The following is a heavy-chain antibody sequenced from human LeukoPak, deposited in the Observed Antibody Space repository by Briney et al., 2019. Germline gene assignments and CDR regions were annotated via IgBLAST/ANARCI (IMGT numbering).Heavy chain of an antibody. CDR3: ARSPIFGVVTTFDY. J-gene: IGHJ4*02. CDR1: GGSISSYS. V-gene: IGHV4-59*01. CDR2: ISYSGST. Sequence: SETLSLTCTVSGGSISSYSWSWIRQPPGKGLEWIGYISYSGSTNYNPSLKSRVTISVDTSKNQFSLKLSSVTAADTAVYYCARSPIFGVVTTFDYWGQGTLVTVSS. D-gene: IGHD3-3*01.